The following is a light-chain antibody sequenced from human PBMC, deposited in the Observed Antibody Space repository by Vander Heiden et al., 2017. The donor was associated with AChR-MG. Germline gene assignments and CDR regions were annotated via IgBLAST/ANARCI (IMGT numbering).Light chain of an antibody. CDR1: QDISNS. V-gene: IGKV1-33*01. J-gene: IGKJ2*01. CDR2: DAS. Sequence: DIQMTQSPSSLSASVGDRVTITCQASQDISNSLNWYQQKPGKAPKLLIYDASNLETGVPSRFSGSGSGTDFTFSITSLQPEDIATYYCQQYDDLPSYTFAQGTKLEIK. CDR3: QQYDDLPSYT.